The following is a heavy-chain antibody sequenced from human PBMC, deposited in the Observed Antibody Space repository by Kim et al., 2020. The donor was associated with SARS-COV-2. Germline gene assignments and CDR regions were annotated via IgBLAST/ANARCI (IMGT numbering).Heavy chain of an antibody. CDR1: GFTFSSYE. J-gene: IGHJ3*02. Sequence: GGSLRLSCAASGFTFSSYEMNWVRQAPGKGLEWVSYISSSGSTIYYADSVKGRFTISRDNAKNSLYLQMNSLRAEDTAVYYCASGGGEDYGDYVGAFDIWGQGTMVTVSS. D-gene: IGHD4-17*01. CDR3: ASGGGEDYGDYVGAFDI. V-gene: IGHV3-48*03. CDR2: ISSSGSTI.